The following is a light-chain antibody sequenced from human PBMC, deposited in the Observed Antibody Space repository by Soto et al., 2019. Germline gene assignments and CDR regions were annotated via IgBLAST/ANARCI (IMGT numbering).Light chain of an antibody. Sequence: EIVMTQAPATLSMSPGERATLSRRASLRGSSKLAWYQQKPGQAPMLLVSGSSTRATGIPARFSGSGSVTEFTLTISSLQSEDFAVYYCQQYNNWPSTFGQGTKLELK. CDR1: LRGSSK. CDR3: QQYNNWPST. V-gene: IGKV3-15*01. J-gene: IGKJ2*01. CDR2: GSS.